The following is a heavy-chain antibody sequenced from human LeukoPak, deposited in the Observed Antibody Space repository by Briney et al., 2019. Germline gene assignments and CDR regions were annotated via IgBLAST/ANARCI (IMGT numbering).Heavy chain of an antibody. CDR1: GFSFSDSY. CDR3: VKAPDSPFYNADPIFDS. J-gene: IGHJ4*02. D-gene: IGHD1-14*01. CDR2: ISDSSSTI. Sequence: PGGSLRLSCAPSGFSFSDSYMGWIRQAPGKGLEWISYISDSSSTIYYADSVKGRFTVSRDNTKNSLFLQMHSLRPEDSAVYYCVKAPDSPFYNADPIFDSWGQGTLVTVSS. V-gene: IGHV3-11*01.